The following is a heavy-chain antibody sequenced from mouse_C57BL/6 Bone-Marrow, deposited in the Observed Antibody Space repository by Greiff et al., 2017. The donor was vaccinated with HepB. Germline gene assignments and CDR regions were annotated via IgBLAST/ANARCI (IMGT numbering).Heavy chain of an antibody. Sequence: QVQLQQPGAELVKPGASVKLSCKASGYTFTSYWMHWVKQRPGQGLEWIGMIHPNSGSTNYNEKFKSKATLTVDKSSSTAYMQLSSLTSEDSAVYYCARVTTVVSPWCAYWGQGTLVTVSA. CDR2: IHPNSGST. CDR1: GYTFTSYW. D-gene: IGHD1-1*01. CDR3: ARVTTVVSPWCAY. V-gene: IGHV1-64*01. J-gene: IGHJ3*01.